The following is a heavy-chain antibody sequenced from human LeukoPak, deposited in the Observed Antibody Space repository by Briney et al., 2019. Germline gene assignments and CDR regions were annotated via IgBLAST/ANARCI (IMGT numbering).Heavy chain of an antibody. CDR3: ARDGGYNWNDPGAFDI. D-gene: IGHD1-1*01. CDR1: GFTLSSYS. V-gene: IGHV3-21*01. Sequence: GGSLRLSCAASGFTLSSYSMNWVRQAPGKGLEWLSSISSSSSYIYYADSVKGRFTISRDNAKNSLYLQMNSLRAEDTAVYYCARDGGYNWNDPGAFDIWGQGTMVTVSS. CDR2: ISSSSSYI. J-gene: IGHJ3*02.